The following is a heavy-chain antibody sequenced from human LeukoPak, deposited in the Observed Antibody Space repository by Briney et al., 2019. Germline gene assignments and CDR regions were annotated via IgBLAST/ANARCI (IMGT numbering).Heavy chain of an antibody. CDR2: IIPIFGTA. D-gene: IGHD6-19*01. Sequence: PSVKVSCTASGGTFSSYAISWVRQAPGQGLEWMGGIIPIFGTASYAQKFQGRVTITADESTSTAYMELSSLRSEDTAVYYCARVEGYSSGWQTLPFDYWGQGTLVTVSS. V-gene: IGHV1-69*13. CDR3: ARVEGYSSGWQTLPFDY. CDR1: GGTFSSYA. J-gene: IGHJ4*02.